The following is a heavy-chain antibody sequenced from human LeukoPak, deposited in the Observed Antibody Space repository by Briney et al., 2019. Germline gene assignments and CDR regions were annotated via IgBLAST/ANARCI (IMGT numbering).Heavy chain of an antibody. V-gene: IGHV3-33*01. CDR1: GFTFSNYA. Sequence: GGSLRLSCAASGFTFSNYALHWVRQAPGKGLEWVAVIWYDGSNKYYADSVKGRFTISRGNSKNTLYLQMNSLRAEDTAVYYCARDCYDSSGYPIDYWGQGTLVTVSS. J-gene: IGHJ4*02. D-gene: IGHD3-22*01. CDR3: ARDCYDSSGYPIDY. CDR2: IWYDGSNK.